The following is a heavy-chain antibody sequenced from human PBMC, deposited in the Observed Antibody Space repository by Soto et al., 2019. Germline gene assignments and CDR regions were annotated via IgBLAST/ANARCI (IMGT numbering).Heavy chain of an antibody. CDR2: ISSSSYI. J-gene: IGHJ4*02. Sequence: GGSLRLSCAASGFTFSSYSMNWVRQAPGKGLEWVSSISSSSYIYYADSVKGRFTISRDNAKNSLYLQMNSLRAEDTAVYYCARDYYYDSSGYYAGFDYWGQGT. CDR1: GFTFSSYS. CDR3: ARDYYYDSSGYYAGFDY. V-gene: IGHV3-21*01. D-gene: IGHD3-22*01.